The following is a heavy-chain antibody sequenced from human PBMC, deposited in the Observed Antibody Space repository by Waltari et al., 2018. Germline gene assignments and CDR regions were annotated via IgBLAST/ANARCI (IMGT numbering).Heavy chain of an antibody. J-gene: IGHJ4*02. CDR3: ARDGEQWFSPAEFDY. D-gene: IGHD6-19*01. Sequence: QVHLWQSGPEVRKPGSPWKFSCKLPGATFRSFASRGLRQAPGQGLEWMGGIIPIFGTANYAQKFQGRVTITADKSTSTAYMELSSLRSEDTAVYYCARDGEQWFSPAEFDYWGQGTLVTVSS. CDR1: GATFRSFA. V-gene: IGHV1-69*14. CDR2: IIPIFGTA.